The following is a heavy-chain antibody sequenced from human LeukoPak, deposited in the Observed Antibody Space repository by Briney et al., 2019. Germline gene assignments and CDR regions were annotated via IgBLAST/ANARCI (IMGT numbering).Heavy chain of an antibody. D-gene: IGHD2-15*01. CDR2: IKFDGSDK. CDR3: ARDVVETEDYLDC. V-gene: IGHV3-7*01. J-gene: IGHJ4*02. CDR1: GFTFSNYW. Sequence: GGSLRLSCAASGFTFSNYWMSWVRQAPGKGLEWVANIKFDGSDKFYVDSVKGRFTISRDNAKNLLYLQMNSLRAEDTAVYYCARDVVETEDYLDCWGQGTLVTVSS.